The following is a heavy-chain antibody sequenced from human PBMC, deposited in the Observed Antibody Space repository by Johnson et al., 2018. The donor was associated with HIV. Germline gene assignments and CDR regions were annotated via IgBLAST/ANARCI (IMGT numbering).Heavy chain of an antibody. D-gene: IGHD4-23*01. Sequence: VQLVESGGGLVQPGGSLRLSCAASKLTFSNYAMTWVRQVPGKGLVWVSDINWNGGSTGYADSVKGRFTISRDNAKKSLYLQMNSLRAEDTALYYCARAQPFYGGNSEGAFDIWGQGTMVTVSS. CDR3: ARAQPFYGGNSEGAFDI. V-gene: IGHV3-20*04. J-gene: IGHJ3*02. CDR1: KLTFSNYA. CDR2: INWNGGST.